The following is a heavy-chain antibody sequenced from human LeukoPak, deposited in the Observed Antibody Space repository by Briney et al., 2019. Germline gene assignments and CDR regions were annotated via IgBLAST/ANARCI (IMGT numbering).Heavy chain of an antibody. V-gene: IGHV3-23*01. Sequence: WVSLRLSCAASGFTFSSYAMSWVRQAPGKGLEWVSAISGSGGSTYYADSVKGRFTISRDNTKNMLYLQMNSLRAEDTAVYYCAKDWSPLYYYDSSGLDAFDIWGQGTMVTVSS. CDR1: GFTFSSYA. CDR3: AKDWSPLYYYDSSGLDAFDI. CDR2: ISGSGGST. J-gene: IGHJ3*02. D-gene: IGHD3-22*01.